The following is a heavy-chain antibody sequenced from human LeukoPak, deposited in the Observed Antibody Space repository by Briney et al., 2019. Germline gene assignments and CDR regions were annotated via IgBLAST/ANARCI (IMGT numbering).Heavy chain of an antibody. Sequence: SETLSLTCTDSGGSISSYYWSWIRQPAGKGLEWIGRIYTSGSTNYNPSLKSRVTMSVDTSKNQFSLKLSSVTAADTAVYYCARGVVLRFLERPASYMDVWGKGTTVTVSS. CDR1: GGSISSYY. J-gene: IGHJ6*03. D-gene: IGHD3-3*01. CDR2: IYTSGST. V-gene: IGHV4-4*07. CDR3: ARGVVLRFLERPASYMDV.